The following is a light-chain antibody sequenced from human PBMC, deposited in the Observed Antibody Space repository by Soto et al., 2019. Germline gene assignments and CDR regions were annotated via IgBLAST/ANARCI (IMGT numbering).Light chain of an antibody. J-gene: IGKJ4*01. CDR2: AAS. CDR1: QAISSH. Sequence: DIQLTQSPSFLSASVGDRVTITCRASQAISSHLAWYQQKPGKAPKLLIYAASTLQNGVSSGFGGSGSGTEFTLTIISLQPEDFATYYCQQVKTYPLTFGGGTKVEIK. V-gene: IGKV1-9*01. CDR3: QQVKTYPLT.